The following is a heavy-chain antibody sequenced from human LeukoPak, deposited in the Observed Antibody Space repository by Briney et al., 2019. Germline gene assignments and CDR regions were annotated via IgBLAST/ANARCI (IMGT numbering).Heavy chain of an antibody. CDR3: ARDLYWYGYLGGDY. Sequence: GASVKVSCKASGYTFTGYYMHWVRQAPGQGLEWMGWINPNSGGTNYAQKFQGRVTMTRDTSISTAYMELSRLRSDDTAVYYCARDLYWYGYLGGDYWGQGTLVTVSS. D-gene: IGHD2-8*02. V-gene: IGHV1-2*02. CDR1: GYTFTGYY. J-gene: IGHJ4*02. CDR2: INPNSGGT.